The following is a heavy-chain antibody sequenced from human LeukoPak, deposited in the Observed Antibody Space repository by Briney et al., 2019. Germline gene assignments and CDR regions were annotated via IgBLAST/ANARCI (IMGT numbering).Heavy chain of an antibody. D-gene: IGHD4-17*01. Sequence: SQTLSLTCTVSGGSISGINYYWSWIRQPPGKGLEWIGFLYYSGSTYYNPSLKSRVALSVDTSKRQFSLKLTSVTAADTAVYYCVREGYGVRPPPSSWGQGTLVTVSS. J-gene: IGHJ5*02. CDR2: LYYSGST. V-gene: IGHV4-30-4*01. CDR3: VREGYGVRPPPSS. CDR1: GGSISGINYY.